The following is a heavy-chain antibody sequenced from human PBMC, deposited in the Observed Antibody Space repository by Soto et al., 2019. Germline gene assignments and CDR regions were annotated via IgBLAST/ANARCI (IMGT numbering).Heavy chain of an antibody. CDR2: ISSSSSYT. CDR3: ARGGVMTYFDY. Sequence: GGSLRLSCAASGFTFSSYSMNWVRQAPGKGLEWVSSISSSSSYTYYADSVKGRFTISRDNAKNSLYLQMNSLRAEDTAVYYCARGGVMTYFDYWGQGTLGTVSS. J-gene: IGHJ4*02. D-gene: IGHD3-22*01. V-gene: IGHV3-21*01. CDR1: GFTFSSYS.